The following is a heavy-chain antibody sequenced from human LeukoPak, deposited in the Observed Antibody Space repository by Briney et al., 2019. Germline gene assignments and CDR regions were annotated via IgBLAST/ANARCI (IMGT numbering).Heavy chain of an antibody. D-gene: IGHD4-17*01. CDR1: GFTFSSYA. V-gene: IGHV3-64*01. CDR3: ARDRYDYGDTSSYYYYYMDV. Sequence: GGSLRLSCAASGFTFSSYAMHWVRQAPGKGLEYVSAISSNGGSTYYANSVKGRFTISRDNSKNTLYLQMGSLRAEDMAVYYCARDRYDYGDTSSYYYYYMDVWGKGTTVTVSS. CDR2: ISSNGGST. J-gene: IGHJ6*03.